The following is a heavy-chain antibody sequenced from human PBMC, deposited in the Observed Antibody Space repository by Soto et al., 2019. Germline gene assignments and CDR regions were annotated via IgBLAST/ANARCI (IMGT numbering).Heavy chain of an antibody. V-gene: IGHV4-59*08. D-gene: IGHD6-19*01. CDR1: GGSVSRDY. Sequence: SETLSLTCTVSGGSVSRDYWSWLRQPPGMGLEWIGYTHDSGSTDYNPSLKSRVTISLDASRNEFSLSLRSVTAADTAVYYCAKGGWYEDHWGQGTLVTVSS. CDR2: THDSGST. CDR3: AKGGWYEDH. J-gene: IGHJ4*02.